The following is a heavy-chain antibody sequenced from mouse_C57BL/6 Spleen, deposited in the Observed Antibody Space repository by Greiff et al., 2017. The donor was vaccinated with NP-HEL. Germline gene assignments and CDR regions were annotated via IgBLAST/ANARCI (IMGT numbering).Heavy chain of an antibody. CDR2: ISYDGSN. CDR1: GYSITSGYY. J-gene: IGHJ4*01. D-gene: IGHD2-3*01. Sequence: EVKLVESGPGLVKPSQSLSLTCSVTGYSITSGYYWNWIRQFPGNKLEWMGYISYDGSNNYNPSLKNRISITRDTSKNQFFLKLNSVTTEDTATYYCARGYDLYAMDYWGQGTSVTVSS. CDR3: ARGYDLYAMDY. V-gene: IGHV3-6*01.